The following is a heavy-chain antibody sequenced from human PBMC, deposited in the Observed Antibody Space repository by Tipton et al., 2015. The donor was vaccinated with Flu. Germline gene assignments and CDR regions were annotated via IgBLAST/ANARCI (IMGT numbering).Heavy chain of an antibody. CDR2: THYSGLT. CDR1: GGSIRSGDYY. Sequence: TLSLTCTVSGGSIRSGDYYWSWIRQPPGQGLEWIGYTHYSGLTNYNPTLKSRLNISVDMSKNQFSLKLSSVTAADTAVYFCARGWVGRPPYLFDGRDVGGRVTTVSVSS. J-gene: IGHJ6*02. V-gene: IGHV4-30-4*01. CDR3: ARGWVGRPPYLFDGRDV. D-gene: IGHD1-26*01.